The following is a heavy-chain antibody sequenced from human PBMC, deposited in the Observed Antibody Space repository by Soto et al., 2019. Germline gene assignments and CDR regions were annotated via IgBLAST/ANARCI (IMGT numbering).Heavy chain of an antibody. CDR3: ATHHRVCDSSSLGRP. CDR2: ISAYNGKT. D-gene: IGHD6-6*01. CDR1: GYTFTSYG. Sequence: ASVKVSCKASGYTFTSYGISWVRQAPGQGLEWMGWISAYNGKTNYAQKLQGRVTMTTDTSTGTAYMELSSLRSEDTAVYYCATHHRVCDSSSLGRPWGQGTLVTVSS. J-gene: IGHJ5*02. V-gene: IGHV1-18*01.